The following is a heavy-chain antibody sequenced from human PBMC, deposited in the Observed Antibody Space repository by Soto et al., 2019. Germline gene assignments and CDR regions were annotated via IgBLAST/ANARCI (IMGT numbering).Heavy chain of an antibody. CDR3: ARSRNGAVPDSINF. Sequence: GGSLRLSCAASGFTFSRYAMHWVRQAPGEGVEWVAVISRDGSSKYYGDSVKGRFTVSRDNSNNTLYLSMTSLRPDDTAVFYCARSRNGAVPDSINFWGQGTLVTVSS. V-gene: IGHV3-30-3*01. D-gene: IGHD2-8*01. CDR1: GFTFSRYA. CDR2: ISRDGSSK. J-gene: IGHJ4*02.